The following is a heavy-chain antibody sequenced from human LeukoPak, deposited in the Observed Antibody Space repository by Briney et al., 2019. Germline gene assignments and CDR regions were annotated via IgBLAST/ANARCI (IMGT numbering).Heavy chain of an antibody. D-gene: IGHD2-21*01. CDR1: GYSISSGYY. CDR3: ARQQEYFGGAFDI. J-gene: IGHJ3*02. V-gene: IGHV4-38-2*02. Sequence: SETLSLTCSVSGYSISSGYYWGWIRQPPGKGLEWIGSIYHSGSTYYNPSLKSRVTISVDTSKNQFSLKLSSVTAADTAVYYCARQQEYFGGAFDIWGQGTMVTVSS. CDR2: IYHSGST.